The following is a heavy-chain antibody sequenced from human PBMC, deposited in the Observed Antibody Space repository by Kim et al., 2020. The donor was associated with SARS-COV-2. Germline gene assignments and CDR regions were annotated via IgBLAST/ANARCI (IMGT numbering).Heavy chain of an antibody. CDR1: GFTFSSYS. D-gene: IGHD3-9*01. Sequence: GGSLRLSCAASGFTFSSYSMNWVRQAPGKGLEWVSYISSSSSTIYYADSVKGRFTNSRDNAKNSLYLQMNSLRGEDTAVYYCASLALHYDILTGYYPLDYWGQGTLVTVSS. V-gene: IGHV3-48*01. CDR3: ASLALHYDILTGYYPLDY. CDR2: ISSSSSTI. J-gene: IGHJ4*02.